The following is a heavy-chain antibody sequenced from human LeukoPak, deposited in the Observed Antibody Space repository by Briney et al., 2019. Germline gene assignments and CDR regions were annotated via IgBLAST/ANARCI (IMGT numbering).Heavy chain of an antibody. CDR3: ARDEFNSAFETMHSGIDY. J-gene: IGHJ4*02. D-gene: IGHD2/OR15-2a*01. CDR1: GYTFTNYY. V-gene: IGHV1-46*01. Sequence: ASVKVSCKASGYTFTNYYIHWVRQAPGQGLEWMGIINPSGGSTSYAQKFQGRITMTRDTSTSTVYMELSSLRSGDTAVYYCARDEFNSAFETMHSGIDYWGQGTLATVSS. CDR2: INPSGGST.